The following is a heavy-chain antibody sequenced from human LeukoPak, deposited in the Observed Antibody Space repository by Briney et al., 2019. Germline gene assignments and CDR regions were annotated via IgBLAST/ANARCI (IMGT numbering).Heavy chain of an antibody. CDR2: IYYSGST. V-gene: IGHV4-39*01. Sequence: SETLSLTCTVSGGSISSSSYYWGWIRQPPGKGLEWIGSIYYSGSTYYNPSLKSRVTISVDASKNQFSLELSSVTAADTAVYYCARQPPLATVTDYFDYWGQGTLVTVSS. CDR1: GGSISSSSYY. D-gene: IGHD4-17*01. CDR3: ARQPPLATVTDYFDY. J-gene: IGHJ4*02.